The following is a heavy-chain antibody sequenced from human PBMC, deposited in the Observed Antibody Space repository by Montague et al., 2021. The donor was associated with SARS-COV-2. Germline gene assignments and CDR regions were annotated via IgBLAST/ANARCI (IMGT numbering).Heavy chain of an antibody. CDR1: SDSINSYY. CDR2: VYSSGTT. V-gene: IGHV4-4*08. J-gene: IGHJ4*02. CDR3: ATLTQSNGDF. Sequence: SETLSLTCTVSSDSINSYYWGWIRQPPGKRLEWLVYVYSSGTTNYNPSLTSQIAISVDTSKNQFSLRLDSVTAADTAIYYCATLTQSNGDFWGQGALVPV. D-gene: IGHD4/OR15-4a*01.